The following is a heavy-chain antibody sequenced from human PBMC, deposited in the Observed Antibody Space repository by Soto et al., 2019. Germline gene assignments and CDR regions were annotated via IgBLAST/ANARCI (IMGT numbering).Heavy chain of an antibody. CDR2: IYYTGGT. J-gene: IGHJ4*02. V-gene: IGHV4-59*01. D-gene: IGHD6-13*01. CDR1: GGSINNYF. CDR3: ARAGSSWYDALDY. Sequence: NPSETLSLTCTVSGGSINNYFWSWIRQPPGKGLEWIGYIYYTGGTNYNPSLKSRVTISIDTSKKQFSLSLTSVTAADTAVYFCARAGSSWYDALDYWGRGTLVTVSS.